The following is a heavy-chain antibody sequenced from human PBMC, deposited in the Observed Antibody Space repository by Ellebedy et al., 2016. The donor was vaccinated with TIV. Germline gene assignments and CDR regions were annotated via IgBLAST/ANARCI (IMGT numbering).Heavy chain of an antibody. J-gene: IGHJ4*02. CDR2: IKQDRSEK. V-gene: IGHV3-7*01. D-gene: IGHD6-19*01. CDR1: GFTFSNYW. CDR3: ARDQWLGRAYYFDY. Sequence: GGSLRLSCAASGFTFSNYWMTWVRQAPGKGLEWVANIKQDRSEKYSIDSVKGRFSISRDNAKNSMYLQMNSLRDEDTAVYYCARDQWLGRAYYFDYWGQGTLLTVSS.